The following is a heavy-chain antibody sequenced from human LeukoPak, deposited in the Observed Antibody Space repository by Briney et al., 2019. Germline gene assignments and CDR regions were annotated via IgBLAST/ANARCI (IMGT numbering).Heavy chain of an antibody. CDR2: ISPSGTVI. D-gene: IGHD6-19*01. V-gene: IGHV3-11*04. J-gene: IGHJ4*02. CDR3: ARDYEDASSGWSY. Sequence: GGSLRLSCSASGFTFTDYYMSWIRQAPGKGLEWVSYISPSGTVIYYADSVKGRFTISRDNAKNSLYLQMNSLRAEDTAVYYCARDYEDASSGWSYWGQGTLVTVSS. CDR1: GFTFTDYY.